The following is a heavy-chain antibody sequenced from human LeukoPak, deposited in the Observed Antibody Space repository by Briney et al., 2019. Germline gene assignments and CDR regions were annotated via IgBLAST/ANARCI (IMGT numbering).Heavy chain of an antibody. CDR2: ISGSGGST. CDR3: AKATGGSYYYSIDY. Sequence: GGSLRLSCAASGFTFSNAWMSWVRQAPGKGLEWVSAISGSGGSTYYADSVKGRFTISRDNSKNTLYLQMNSLRAEDTAVYYCAKATGGSYYYSIDYWGQGTLVTVSS. D-gene: IGHD1-26*01. CDR1: GFTFSNAW. V-gene: IGHV3-23*01. J-gene: IGHJ4*02.